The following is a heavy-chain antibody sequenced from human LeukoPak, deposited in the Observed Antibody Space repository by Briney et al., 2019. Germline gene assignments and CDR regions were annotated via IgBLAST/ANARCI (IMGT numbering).Heavy chain of an antibody. CDR2: INHSGST. V-gene: IGHV4-34*01. CDR3: ASTGRYCSSTSCPPGDY. D-gene: IGHD2-2*01. CDR1: GGSFSGYY. Sequence: SETLSLTCAVYGGSFSGYYWSWIRQPPGKGLEWIWEINHSGSTNYNPSLKSRVTISVDTSKNQFSLKLSSVTAADTAVYYCASTGRYCSSTSCPPGDYWGQGTLVTVSS. J-gene: IGHJ4*02.